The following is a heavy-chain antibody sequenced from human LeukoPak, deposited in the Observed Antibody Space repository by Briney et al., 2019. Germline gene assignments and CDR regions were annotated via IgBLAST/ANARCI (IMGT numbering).Heavy chain of an antibody. Sequence: PGGSLRLSCAASGFTFDDYAMHRVRQAPGKGLEWVSGISWNSGSIGHADSVKGRFTISRDNAKNSLYLQMNSLRAEGTALYYCAKGWGLRYLDPFDYWGQGTLVTVSS. D-gene: IGHD3-9*01. J-gene: IGHJ4*02. CDR1: GFTFDDYA. V-gene: IGHV3-9*01. CDR3: AKGWGLRYLDPFDY. CDR2: ISWNSGSI.